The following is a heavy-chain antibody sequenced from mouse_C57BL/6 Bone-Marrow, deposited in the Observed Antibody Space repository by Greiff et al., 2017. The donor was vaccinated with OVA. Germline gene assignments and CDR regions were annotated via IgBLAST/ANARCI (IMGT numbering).Heavy chain of an antibody. D-gene: IGHD2-4*01. V-gene: IGHV2-3*01. CDR3: AKWCYDYDGAWFAY. CDR1: GFSLTSYG. CDR2: IWGDGST. J-gene: IGHJ3*01. Sequence: VHLVESGPGLVAPSQSLSIPCTVSGFSLTSYGVSWVRQPPGKGLEWLGVIWGDGSTNYHSALISRLSISKDNSKSQVFLKLNSLQTDDTATYYCAKWCYDYDGAWFAYWGQGTLVTVSA.